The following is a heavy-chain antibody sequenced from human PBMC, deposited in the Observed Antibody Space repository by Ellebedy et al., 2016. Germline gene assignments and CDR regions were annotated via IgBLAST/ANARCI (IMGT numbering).Heavy chain of an antibody. V-gene: IGHV3-33*08. D-gene: IGHD4-17*01. CDR3: ARDRAGLRGAEYYFDS. J-gene: IGHJ4*02. CDR2: IWYDGTNK. CDR1: GFTFSSYG. Sequence: GESLKISXVASGFTFSSYGMHWVRQAPGKGLEWVALIWYDGTNKFYADSVKGRFTVSRDNSKNTMYVQMSSLRAEDTAVYYCARDRAGLRGAEYYFDSWGQGTLVTVSS.